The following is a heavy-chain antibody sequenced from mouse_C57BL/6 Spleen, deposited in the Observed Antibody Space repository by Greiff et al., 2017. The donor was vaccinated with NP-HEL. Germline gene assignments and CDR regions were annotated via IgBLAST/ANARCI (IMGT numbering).Heavy chain of an antibody. CDR3: ARPPFITTVVPYFDY. V-gene: IGHV1-53*01. J-gene: IGHJ2*01. Sequence: QVQLQQPGTELVKPGASVKLSCKASGYTFTSYWMHWVKQRPGQGLEWIGNINPSNGGTNYNEKFKSKATLTVDKSSSTAYMPLSSLTSEDSAVYYCARPPFITTVVPYFDYWGQGTTLTVSS. CDR2: INPSNGGT. CDR1: GYTFTSYW. D-gene: IGHD1-1*01.